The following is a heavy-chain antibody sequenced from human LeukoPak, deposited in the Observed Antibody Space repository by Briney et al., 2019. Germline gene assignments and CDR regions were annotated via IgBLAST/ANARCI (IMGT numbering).Heavy chain of an antibody. D-gene: IGHD1-26*01. CDR3: AKGTSGRYYQFDY. CDR1: GFTFSSYS. V-gene: IGHV3-48*01. J-gene: IGHJ4*02. CDR2: ISSSSSTI. Sequence: GGSLRLSCAASGFTFSSYSMNWVRQAPGKGLEWVSYISSSSSTIYYADSVKGRFTISRDDSKNTLYLQMNSLRVEDTAAYYCAKGTSGRYYQFDYWGQGILVTV.